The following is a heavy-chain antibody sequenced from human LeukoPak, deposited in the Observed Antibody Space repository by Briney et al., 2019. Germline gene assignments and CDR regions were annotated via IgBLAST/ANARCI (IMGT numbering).Heavy chain of an antibody. Sequence: SETLSLTCTVSGGSISSGDYYWSWIRQPPGKGLEWIGYIYYSGSTYYNPSLKSRVTISVDTSKNQFSLKLSSVTAADTAVYYCARDRYYYDSSGYDIWGQGTMVTVSS. CDR2: IYYSGST. V-gene: IGHV4-30-4*01. D-gene: IGHD3-22*01. CDR3: ARDRYYYDSSGYDI. J-gene: IGHJ3*02. CDR1: GGSISSGDYY.